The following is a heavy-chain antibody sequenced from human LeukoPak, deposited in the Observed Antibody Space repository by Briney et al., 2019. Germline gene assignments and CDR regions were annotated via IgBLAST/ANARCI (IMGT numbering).Heavy chain of an antibody. J-gene: IGHJ4*02. CDR3: ARLSTMRGKQYYFDY. CDR1: GGSISSYY. Sequence: PSETLSLTCTVSGGSISSYYWSWIRQPPGKGLEWIGYIYTSGSTNYNPPLKSRVTIPADTSNDQLSLKLRSVTAADTAVYYCARLSTMRGKQYYFDYWGQGTLVTVSS. CDR2: IYTSGST. D-gene: IGHD3-22*01. V-gene: IGHV4-4*08.